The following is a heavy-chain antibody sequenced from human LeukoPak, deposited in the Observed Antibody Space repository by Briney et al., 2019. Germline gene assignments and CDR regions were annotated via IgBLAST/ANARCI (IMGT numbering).Heavy chain of an antibody. D-gene: IGHD6-19*01. CDR1: GYTFISYG. V-gene: IGHV1-18*01. CDR3: AREDSSGWYGGDAFDI. CDR2: ISAYNGNT. J-gene: IGHJ3*02. Sequence: ASVKVSCKASGYTFISYGISWVRQAPGQGLEWMGWISAYNGNTNYAQKLQGRVTMTTDTSTSTAYMELRSLRSDDTAVYYCAREDSSGWYGGDAFDIWGQGTMVTVSS.